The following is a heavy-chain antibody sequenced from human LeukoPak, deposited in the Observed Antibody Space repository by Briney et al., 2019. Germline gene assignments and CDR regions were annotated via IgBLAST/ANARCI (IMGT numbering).Heavy chain of an antibody. V-gene: IGHV4-39*07. CDR2: IYFDGST. D-gene: IGHD4-23*01. CDR3: AREDSGNSDDSLDI. J-gene: IGHJ3*02. Sequence: PSETLSLTCTISGGSIDTYNYYWGWIRQPPVKGLEWIGSIYFDGSTYYNPSLKSRVTISLHTSNNQFSLKLRSVTTADTAVYYCAREDSGNSDDSLDIWGQGTMVTVSS. CDR1: GGSIDTYNYY.